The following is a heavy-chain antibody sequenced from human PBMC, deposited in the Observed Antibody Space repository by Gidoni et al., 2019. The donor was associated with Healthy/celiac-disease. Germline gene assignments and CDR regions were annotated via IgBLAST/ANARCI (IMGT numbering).Heavy chain of an antibody. J-gene: IGHJ4*02. D-gene: IGHD5-18*01. CDR2: IDPSDSYT. CDR3: AILYSYGDGDPITPPRPAYFDY. V-gene: IGHV5-10-1*03. CDR1: GYSFTSYW. Sequence: AQLVQSGAEVKKPVQSLWISCTGSGYSFTSYWYSWVRQMPGKGLEGMGRIDPSDSYTNGGPSFQGHVTISADKSISTAYLRWSSLKAADTAMYYCAILYSYGDGDPITPPRPAYFDYWCQGTLVTVSS.